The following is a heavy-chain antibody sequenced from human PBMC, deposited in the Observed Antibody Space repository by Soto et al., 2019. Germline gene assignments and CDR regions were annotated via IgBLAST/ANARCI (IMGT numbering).Heavy chain of an antibody. Sequence: QLQLQESGPGLVKPSETLSLTCTVSGGSISSSSYYWGWIRQPPGKALAWIGSIYYSGSTYYNPSSKSRVTISADTSKNQFSLPLSSVTAADTAVYYCATLPESRSWYQDYSGQGTLVTVSS. CDR1: GGSISSSSYY. V-gene: IGHV4-39*01. J-gene: IGHJ4*02. CDR2: IYYSGST. CDR3: ATLPESRSWYQDY. D-gene: IGHD6-13*01.